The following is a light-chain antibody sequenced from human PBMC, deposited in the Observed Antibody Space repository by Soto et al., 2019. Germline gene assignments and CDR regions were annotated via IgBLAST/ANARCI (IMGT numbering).Light chain of an antibody. Sequence: EIVLTQSPGTQSLSPGERATLSCRASQSISSSYLAWYQQKPGQAPRLLIYGASNRATGIPARFSGSGSGTDFTLTISRLEPEDFAVYYCQYYGRSLMYTFGQGTKLQVK. CDR1: QSISSSY. J-gene: IGKJ2*01. V-gene: IGKV3-20*01. CDR3: QYYGRSLMYT. CDR2: GAS.